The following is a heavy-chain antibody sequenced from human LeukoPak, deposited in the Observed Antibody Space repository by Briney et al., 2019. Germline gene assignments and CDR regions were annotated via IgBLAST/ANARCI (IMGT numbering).Heavy chain of an antibody. CDR3: ARDQVYTSLSAFGI. CDR2: ISSSGSYI. V-gene: IGHV3-21*01. Sequence: GGSLRLSCAASGFTFSSYSMNWVRQAPGKGLEWVSSISSSGSYIYSADSVKGRFTISRDNAKNSLYLQMNSLRAEDTAVYYCARDQVYTSLSAFGIWGQGTKVTVSS. CDR1: GFTFSSYS. J-gene: IGHJ3*02. D-gene: IGHD3-16*01.